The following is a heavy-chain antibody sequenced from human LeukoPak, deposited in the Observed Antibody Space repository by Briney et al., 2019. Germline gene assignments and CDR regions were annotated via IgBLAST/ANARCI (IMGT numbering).Heavy chain of an antibody. D-gene: IGHD3-16*01. CDR1: GFTFSSYG. CDR2: ISYDGSNK. J-gene: IGHJ4*02. Sequence: PGRSLRLSCAASGFTFSSYGMHWVRQAPGKGLEWVAVISYDGSNKYYADSVKGRFTISRDNSKNTLYLQMNSLRAEDTAVYYCAKLGEGLDYWGQGTLVTVSS. V-gene: IGHV3-30*18. CDR3: AKLGEGLDY.